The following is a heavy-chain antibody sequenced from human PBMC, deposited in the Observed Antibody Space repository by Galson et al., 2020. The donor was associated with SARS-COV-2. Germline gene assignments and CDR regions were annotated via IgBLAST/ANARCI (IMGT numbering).Heavy chain of an antibody. Sequence: SQASETLSLTCAVYGGSFSDYYWSWIRQPPGKGLEWIGEINHGGRTNYNPSLKSRVTISVDSSKNQFSLKLSSVTAADTAVYYCARGVTDLSMIVVVITSVWSYFDYCGQGTLVTVSS. J-gene: IGHJ4*02. CDR3: ARGVTDLSMIVVVITSVWSYFDY. CDR1: GGSFSDYY. D-gene: IGHD3-22*01. V-gene: IGHV4-34*01. CDR2: INHGGRT.